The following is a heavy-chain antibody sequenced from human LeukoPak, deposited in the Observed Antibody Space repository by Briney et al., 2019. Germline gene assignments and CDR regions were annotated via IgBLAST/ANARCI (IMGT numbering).Heavy chain of an antibody. CDR1: GDSISRYH. CDR2: IYTRGTT. Sequence: SETLSLTCSVSGDSISRYHWAWIRQPPGKGLEWIGYIYTRGTTTYHPSLKSRVHISPHTSKTHISLTLSSVSAADTAVYCCAREAGDWFDPWGQGILVTVSS. CDR3: AREAGDWFDP. J-gene: IGHJ5*02. V-gene: IGHV4-4*08. D-gene: IGHD6-13*01.